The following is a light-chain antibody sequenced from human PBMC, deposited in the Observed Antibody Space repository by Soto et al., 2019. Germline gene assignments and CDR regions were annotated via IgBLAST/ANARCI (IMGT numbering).Light chain of an antibody. V-gene: IGLV2-14*03. CDR2: DVS. J-gene: IGLJ2*01. CDR3: SSYTSSSTVV. CDR1: SSDVGGYNY. Sequence: QSVLTQPASVSGSPGQSITISCTGTSSDVGGYNYVSWYQHHPGKAPKLVIYDVSDRPSGVSNRFSGSKSGNTASLTISRLQAEDEADFYCSSYTSSSTVVFGGGTKLTVL.